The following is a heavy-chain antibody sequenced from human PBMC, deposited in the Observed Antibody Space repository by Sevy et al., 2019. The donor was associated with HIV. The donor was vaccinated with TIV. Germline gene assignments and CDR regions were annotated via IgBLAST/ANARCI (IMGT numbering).Heavy chain of an antibody. Sequence: ASVKVSCKASGYTFTNYFITWVRQAPGPGLEWMGRISTYNTEYAQKFQGRLTMTTDTSTSIVYMELRSLGFDDTAVYYCARAPSGSQGPGQYFQHWGQGTLVTVSS. CDR1: GYTFTNYF. J-gene: IGHJ1*01. CDR2: ISTYNT. D-gene: IGHD1-26*01. CDR3: ARAPSGSQGPGQYFQH. V-gene: IGHV1-18*01.